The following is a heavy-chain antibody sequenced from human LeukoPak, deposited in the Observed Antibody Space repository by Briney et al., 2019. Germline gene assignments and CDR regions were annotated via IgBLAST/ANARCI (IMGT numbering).Heavy chain of an antibody. Sequence: PGGSLRLSCAASGFTFSSYWMHWVRQAPGNGLVWVSRINSDGSSTSYADSVKGRFTIPRDNAKNTLYLQMNSLRAEDTAVYYCARDPTNPYCSGGSCYSNWFDPWGQGTLVTVSS. CDR1: GFTFSSYW. CDR3: ARDPTNPYCSGGSCYSNWFDP. J-gene: IGHJ5*02. D-gene: IGHD2-15*01. V-gene: IGHV3-74*01. CDR2: INSDGSST.